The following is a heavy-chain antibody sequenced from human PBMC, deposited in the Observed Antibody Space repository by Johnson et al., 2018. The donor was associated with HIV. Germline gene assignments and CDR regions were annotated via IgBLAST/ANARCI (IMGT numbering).Heavy chain of an antibody. J-gene: IGHJ3*01. D-gene: IGHD3-22*01. CDR1: GVTFSDYY. V-gene: IGHV3-11*04. Sequence: QVQLVESGGGLVKPGGSPRLSCAASGVTFSDYYMSWIRQAPGKGLEWISYISSGGSTKYYADSVKGRFTISRDNAKNSLYLQMNSLRAEDTAVYYCARGRPSGSHDAFDVWGQGTMVTVSS. CDR2: ISSGGSTK. CDR3: ARGRPSGSHDAFDV.